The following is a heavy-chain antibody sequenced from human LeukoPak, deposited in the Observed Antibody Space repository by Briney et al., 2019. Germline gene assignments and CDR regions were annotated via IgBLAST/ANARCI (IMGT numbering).Heavy chain of an antibody. CDR1: GFTFSSYS. Sequence: GGSLRLSCAASGFTFSSYSMNWVRQAPGKGLEWVSSISSSSSYIYYADSVKGRFTISRDNSKNTLYLQMNSLRAEDTAVYYCARGIAKTTLNAFDIWGQGTMVTVSS. CDR3: ARGIAKTTLNAFDI. D-gene: IGHD4-11*01. V-gene: IGHV3-21*01. CDR2: ISSSSSYI. J-gene: IGHJ3*02.